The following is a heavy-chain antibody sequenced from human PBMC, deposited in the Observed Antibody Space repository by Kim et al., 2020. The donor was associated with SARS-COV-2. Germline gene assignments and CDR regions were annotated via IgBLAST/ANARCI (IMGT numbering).Heavy chain of an antibody. D-gene: IGHD4-17*01. Sequence: TSYYADSVRGRFTISRENAKNSLHLQMNNLRAEDTAVYYCARDNGDTDFDYWGQGSLVTVSS. CDR3: ARDNGDTDFDY. CDR2: TS. V-gene: IGHV3-11*04. J-gene: IGHJ4*01.